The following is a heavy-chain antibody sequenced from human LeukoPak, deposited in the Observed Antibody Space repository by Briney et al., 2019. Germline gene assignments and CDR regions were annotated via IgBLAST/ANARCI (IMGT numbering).Heavy chain of an antibody. CDR3: ARDSAFWSGLYYYYYMDV. D-gene: IGHD3-3*01. J-gene: IGHJ6*03. CDR2: INPSGGST. Sequence: GASVKVSCKASGYTFTSYYMHWVRQAPGQGLEWMGIINPSGGSTSYAQKFQGRVTMTRDMSTSTVYMELSSLRSEDTAVYYCARDSAFWSGLYYYYYMDVWGKGTTVTVSS. CDR1: GYTFTSYY. V-gene: IGHV1-46*01.